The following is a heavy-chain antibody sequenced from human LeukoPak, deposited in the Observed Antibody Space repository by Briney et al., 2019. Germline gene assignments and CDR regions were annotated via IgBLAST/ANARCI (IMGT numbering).Heavy chain of an antibody. J-gene: IGHJ3*02. CDR2: INPNSGGT. V-gene: IGHV1-2*02. Sequence: ASVKVSCKASGYTFTGYYMHWVRQAPGQGLEWMGWINPNSGGTNSAQKFQGRVTMTRDTSISTAYMEVSRLRSDDTTVYYCARDVSGYSGSDAFDIWGQGTMVTVSS. CDR3: ARDVSGYSGSDAFDI. CDR1: GYTFTGYY. D-gene: IGHD5-12*01.